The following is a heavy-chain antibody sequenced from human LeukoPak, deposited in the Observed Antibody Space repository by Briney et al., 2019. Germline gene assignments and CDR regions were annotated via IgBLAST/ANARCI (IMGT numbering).Heavy chain of an antibody. CDR2: ISSSSGTI. CDR3: ASLYSYGHTN. V-gene: IGHV3-48*01. D-gene: IGHD5-18*01. J-gene: IGHJ4*02. Sequence: GGSLRLSCAASGFTFSSYSMNWVRQAPGKGLEWVSYISSSSGTIYCADSVKGRFTISRDNAKNSLYLQMNSLRAEDTAVYYCASLYSYGHTNWGQGTLVTVSS. CDR1: GFTFSSYS.